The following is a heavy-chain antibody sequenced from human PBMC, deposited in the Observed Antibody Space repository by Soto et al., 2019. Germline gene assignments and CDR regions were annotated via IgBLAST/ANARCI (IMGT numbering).Heavy chain of an antibody. V-gene: IGHV3-23*01. CDR2: ISGSGFKK. Sequence: VSLRLSCAASGFIFENFGMSWVRQAPGKGLEWISSISGSGFKKYYADSVKGRFTISRDNSKSTVYLELNNLSAEDTAVYHCAKNQGVELVPLATVDWFDPWGQGSVVTVSS. D-gene: IGHD1-26*01. CDR1: GFIFENFG. J-gene: IGHJ5*02. CDR3: AKNQGVELVPLATVDWFDP.